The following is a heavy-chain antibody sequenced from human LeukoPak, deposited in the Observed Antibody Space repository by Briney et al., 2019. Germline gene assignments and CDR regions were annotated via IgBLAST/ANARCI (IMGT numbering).Heavy chain of an antibody. V-gene: IGHV3-23*01. CDR3: TKDPNGDYVGAFYP. Sequence: GGSLRLSCAASGFTFSNFAMTWVRQAPGQGLEWVSSITGSHGTTYNTDSVKGRFTITRDNSQNTLYLQMNSLRAEDTAVYYCTKDPNGDYVGAFYPWGQGTLVTVSS. J-gene: IGHJ5*02. CDR2: ITGSHGTT. D-gene: IGHD4-17*01. CDR1: GFTFSNFA.